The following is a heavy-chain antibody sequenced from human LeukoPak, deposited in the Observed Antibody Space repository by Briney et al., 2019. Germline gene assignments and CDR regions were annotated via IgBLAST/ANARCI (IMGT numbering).Heavy chain of an antibody. D-gene: IGHD4/OR15-4a*01. Sequence: SETLSLTCTVSGGSISSGPYYWGWIRQPPGKGLEWIGNIYYGENTYYNPSLKSRVAISVDTSKNQFSLKLSSVTAADTAVYYCARRASAYSHPYDYWGQGTLVTVSS. CDR1: GGSISSGPYY. V-gene: IGHV4-39*07. CDR3: ARRASAYSHPYDY. CDR2: IYYGENT. J-gene: IGHJ4*02.